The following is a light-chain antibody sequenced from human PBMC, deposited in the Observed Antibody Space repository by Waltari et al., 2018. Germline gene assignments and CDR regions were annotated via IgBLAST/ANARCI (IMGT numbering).Light chain of an antibody. V-gene: IGKV1-39*01. CDR2: AAS. Sequence: DIQMTQSPSSLSASVGDIVTITCRASQSISTYLNWYQQKPGKAPKLLIYAASSLQSGVPSRFSGSGSGTDFTLTISSLQVEDFATYYCQQSYRSLYTFGQGTKLEIK. CDR3: QQSYRSLYT. J-gene: IGKJ2*01. CDR1: QSISTY.